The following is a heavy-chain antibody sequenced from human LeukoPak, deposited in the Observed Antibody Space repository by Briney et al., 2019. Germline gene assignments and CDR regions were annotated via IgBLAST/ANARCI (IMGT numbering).Heavy chain of an antibody. CDR3: TRDRAHGTQDY. D-gene: IGHD1-26*01. J-gene: IGHJ4*02. CDR2: IYYSGRT. V-gene: IGHV4-39*07. CDR1: GGSFTDYF. Sequence: SETLSLTCTVSGGSFTDYFWGWIRQPPGKGLEWIGSIYYSGRTFYNPSLKNRVSISLDTSKGQFSLNLDSVTAADTAVYFCTRDRAHGTQDYWGQGILVTVS.